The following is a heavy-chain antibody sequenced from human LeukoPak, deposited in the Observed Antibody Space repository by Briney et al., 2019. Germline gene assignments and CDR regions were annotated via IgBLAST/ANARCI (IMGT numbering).Heavy chain of an antibody. V-gene: IGHV3-23*01. CDR1: GFTFSSYA. CDR2: ISGSGGST. D-gene: IGHD5-18*01. CDR3: AKETWIQLWLRYFDY. J-gene: IGHJ4*02. Sequence: GGSLRLSCAASGFTFSSYAMSWVRQAPGKGLEWVSAISGSGGSTYYADSAKGRFTISRDNSKNTLYLQMNSLRAEDTAVYYCAKETWIQLWLRYFDYWGQGTLVTVSS.